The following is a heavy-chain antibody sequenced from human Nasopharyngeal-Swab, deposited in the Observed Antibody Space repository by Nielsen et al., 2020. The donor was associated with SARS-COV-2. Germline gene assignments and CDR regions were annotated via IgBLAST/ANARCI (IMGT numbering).Heavy chain of an antibody. CDR1: GFSFRSYW. CDR3: AKLGLFAGYDYSVAY. V-gene: IGHV3-23*01. Sequence: GESLKISCAASGFSFRSYWMHWVRQAPGKGLDCVSVISGSGGSTYYADSVKGQFTISKDNSRNTVYLQMNSLRAEDTAVYYCAKLGLFAGYDYSVAYWGQGTLVTVSS. D-gene: IGHD5/OR15-5a*01. CDR2: ISGSGGST. J-gene: IGHJ4*02.